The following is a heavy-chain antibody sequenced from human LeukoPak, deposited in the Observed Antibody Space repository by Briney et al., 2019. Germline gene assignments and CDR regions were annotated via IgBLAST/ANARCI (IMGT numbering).Heavy chain of an antibody. CDR3: ARDLLGVLY. D-gene: IGHD2-8*01. J-gene: IGHJ4*02. CDR1: GYTFTSHD. Sequence: ASVKVSCKASGYTFTSHDINWVRQATGQGLEWMGWLNPNSGNTGYAQKFQDRVTITRNTSISTAYMELSSLRSEDTAVYYCARDLLGVLYWGQGTLVTVSS. CDR2: LNPNSGNT. V-gene: IGHV1-8*03.